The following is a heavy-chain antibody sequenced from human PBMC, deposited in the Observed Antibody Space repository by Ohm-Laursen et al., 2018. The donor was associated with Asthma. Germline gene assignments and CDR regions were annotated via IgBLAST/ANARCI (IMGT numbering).Heavy chain of an antibody. J-gene: IGHJ4*02. D-gene: IGHD3-3*01. CDR3: SRDVMEWYLPAFDF. Sequence: SLRLSCTASGFSFRSYAMHWVRQALGKGLEWVAVGGGYYDGGLKYYADSVNGRFTGSRDDSKNTLYLQMTSLRPDASAVYYCSRDVMEWYLPAFDFWGQGTLVTVSS. V-gene: IGHV3-30-3*01. CDR1: GFSFRSYA. CDR2: GGGYYDGGLK.